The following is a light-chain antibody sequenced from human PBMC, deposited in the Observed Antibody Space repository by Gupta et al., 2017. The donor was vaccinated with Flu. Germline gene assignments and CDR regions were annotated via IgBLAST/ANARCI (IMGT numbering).Light chain of an antibody. CDR2: EDN. CDR1: FNSGTRY. CDR3: GAWDIRLDVTL. Sequence: FNSGTRYVSGYRQFPGTAPKLLILEDNQRPSGIPDRFSASKSGTSATLVISGLQTGDEADYYCGAWDIRLDVTLFGGGTRLTVL. J-gene: IGLJ3*02. V-gene: IGLV1-51*02.